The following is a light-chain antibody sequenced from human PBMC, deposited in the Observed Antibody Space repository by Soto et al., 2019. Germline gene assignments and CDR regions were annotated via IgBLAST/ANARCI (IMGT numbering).Light chain of an antibody. CDR2: TVS. J-gene: IGKJ5*01. V-gene: IGKV1-39*01. CDR3: QQGYDTPLT. Sequence: DIQVTQSPSSLSASVADSVSITCRTSQTTNRYLNWYQQKPGEAPNLLIYTVSTLHTGVPSRFSGSGSGTDFTLTINNLQPEDFATYYCQQGYDTPLTFGQGTRL. CDR1: QTTNRY.